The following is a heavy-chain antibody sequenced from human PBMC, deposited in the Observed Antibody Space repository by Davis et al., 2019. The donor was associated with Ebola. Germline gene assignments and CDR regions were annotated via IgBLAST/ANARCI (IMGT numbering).Heavy chain of an antibody. CDR2: INLRTGGT. J-gene: IGHJ4*02. V-gene: IGHV1-2*02. Sequence: ASVKVSCKASGYTFTGYYMHWVRQAPGQGLEWMGWINLRTGGTNYADNFQGRVTLTRDTSIRTAYMELSRLSFDDTAVYYCARPRGWQEAYFDYWGEGTLVTVSS. CDR1: GYTFTGYY. D-gene: IGHD2-15*01. CDR3: ARPRGWQEAYFDY.